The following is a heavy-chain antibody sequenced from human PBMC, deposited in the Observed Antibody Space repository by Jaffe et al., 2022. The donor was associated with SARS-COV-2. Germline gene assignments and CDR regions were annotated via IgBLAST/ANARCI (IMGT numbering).Heavy chain of an antibody. J-gene: IGHJ4*02. CDR3: ANARTPPPPGYYFGVVPDDY. V-gene: IGHV3-23*01. D-gene: IGHD3-3*01. CDR1: GFTFSSYA. CDR2: ISGSGGST. Sequence: EVQLLESGGGLVQPGGSLRLSCAASGFTFSSYAMSWVRQAPGKGLEWVSAISGSGGSTYYADSVKGRFTISRDNSKNTLYLQMNSLRAEDTAVYYCANARTPPPPGYYFGVVPDDYWGQGTLVTVSS.